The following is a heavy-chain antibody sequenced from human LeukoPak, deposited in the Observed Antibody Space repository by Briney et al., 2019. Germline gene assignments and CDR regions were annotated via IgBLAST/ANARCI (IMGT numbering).Heavy chain of an antibody. V-gene: IGHV4-34*01. D-gene: IGHD3-22*01. CDR1: GGSFSGYY. CDR2: INHSGST. Sequence: PSETLSLTCAVYGGSFSGYYWSWIRQPPGKGLEWIGEINHSGSTNYNPSLKSRVTISVDTSKNQFSLKLSSVTAADTAVYYCARGLEYYDSSGYYYVAYYFDYWGQGTLVTVSS. CDR3: ARGLEYYDSSGYYYVAYYFDY. J-gene: IGHJ4*02.